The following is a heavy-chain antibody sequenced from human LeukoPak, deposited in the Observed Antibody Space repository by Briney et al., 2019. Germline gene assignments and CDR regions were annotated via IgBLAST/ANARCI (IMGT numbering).Heavy chain of an antibody. CDR3: ARGDGGLGFDY. CDR1: GHTFTSYD. D-gene: IGHD3/OR15-3a*01. Sequence: ASVKVSCKASGHTFTSYDINWVRQATGQGLEWMGWMNPNSGNRGYAQKFQGRVTITRNTSISTAYMELSRLRSEDTAVYYCARGDGGLGFDYWGQGTLVTVSS. V-gene: IGHV1-8*03. CDR2: MNPNSGNR. J-gene: IGHJ4*02.